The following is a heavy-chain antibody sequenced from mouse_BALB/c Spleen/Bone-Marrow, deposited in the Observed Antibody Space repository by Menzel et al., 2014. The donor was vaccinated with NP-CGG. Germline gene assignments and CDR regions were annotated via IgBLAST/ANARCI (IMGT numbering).Heavy chain of an antibody. D-gene: IGHD2-1*01. CDR1: GYSFTGYY. Sequence: LVKTGASVKISCKASGYSFTGYYMHWVKQSHGESLEWIGYISCYNGATSYNQKFKGKATFTVDTSSSTAYMQFNSLTSEDSAVYYCAKGGNYGFAYWGQGTLVTVSA. CDR3: AKGGNYGFAY. V-gene: IGHV1S34*01. J-gene: IGHJ3*01. CDR2: ISCYNGAT.